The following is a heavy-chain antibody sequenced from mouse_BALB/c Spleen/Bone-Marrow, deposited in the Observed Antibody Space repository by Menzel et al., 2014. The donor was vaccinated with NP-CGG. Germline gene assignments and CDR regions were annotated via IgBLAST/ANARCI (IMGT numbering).Heavy chain of an antibody. D-gene: IGHD2-5*01. CDR3: ASNNYYYSHYIGGFAY. J-gene: IGHJ3*01. CDR2: VYPGSGSI. CDR1: GYTFTDYI. Sequence: QVQLQQSGPELVKPGASVKMSCKASGYTFTDYIITWVKQRTGQGLEGIGEVYPGSGSIYYNAKFKGKATRTADRSSNTASMQFSSLTSDVSAVYFAASNNYYYSHYIGGFAYWGQGTLVTVSA. V-gene: IGHV1-77*01.